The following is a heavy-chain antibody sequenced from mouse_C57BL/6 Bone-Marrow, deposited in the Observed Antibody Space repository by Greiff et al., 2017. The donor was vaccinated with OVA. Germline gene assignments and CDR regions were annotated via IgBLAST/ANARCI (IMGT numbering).Heavy chain of an antibody. J-gene: IGHJ3*01. CDR2: ISGGGGNT. D-gene: IGHD1-1*01. CDR1: GFTFSSYT. Sequence: EVKLVESGGGLVKPGGSLKLSCAASGFTFSSYTMSWVRQTPEQRLEWVATISGGGGNTYYPDSLKGRFTISRDNATNTLYLQMSRLRSEDTALYYCARQNYYGSSPLAYWGQGTLVTVSA. CDR3: ARQNYYGSSPLAY. V-gene: IGHV5-9*01.